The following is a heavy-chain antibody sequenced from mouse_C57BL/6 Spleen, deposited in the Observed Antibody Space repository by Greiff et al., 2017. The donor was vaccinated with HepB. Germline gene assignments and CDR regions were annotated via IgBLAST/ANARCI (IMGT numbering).Heavy chain of an antibody. V-gene: IGHV1-50*01. CDR1: GYTFTSYW. CDR3: ARHGNAYGNYAMDY. CDR2: IDPSDSYT. J-gene: IGHJ4*01. D-gene: IGHD2-10*02. Sequence: QVQLQQPGAELVKPGASVKLSCKASGYTFTSYWMQWVKQRPGQGLEWIGEIDPSDSYTNYNQKFKGKATLTVDTSSSTAYMQLSSLTSEDSAVYFCARHGNAYGNYAMDYWGQGTSVTVSS.